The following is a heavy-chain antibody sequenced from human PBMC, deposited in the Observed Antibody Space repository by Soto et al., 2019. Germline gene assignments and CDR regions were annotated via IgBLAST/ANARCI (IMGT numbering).Heavy chain of an antibody. CDR2: IYYSGYT. V-gene: IGHV4-31*03. D-gene: IGHD2-15*01. J-gene: IGHJ4*02. Sequence: PSETLSLTCTVSGGSISSGGYYWSWILQHPGKGLEWIVFIYYSGYTYYNPSLKSRVSISVDTSKNQFSLKLSSVTAADTAVYYCARVLGYCTGGNCYPDYWGQGTLVTVSS. CDR3: ARVLGYCTGGNCYPDY. CDR1: GGSISSGGYY.